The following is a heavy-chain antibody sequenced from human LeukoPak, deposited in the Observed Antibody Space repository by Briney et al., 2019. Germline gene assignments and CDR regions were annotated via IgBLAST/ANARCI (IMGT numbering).Heavy chain of an antibody. D-gene: IGHD5-12*01. CDR2: IWYDGSNK. CDR1: GFTFCSYG. J-gene: IGHJ4*02. CDR3: ARDRALTIYRGHLDY. Sequence: PGGSLRLSCAASGFTFCSYGMHWVRQAPGKGLEWVAVIWYDGSNKYYADSVKGRFTITRDNSKNTLYLQMNSLRAEDTAVYYCARDRALTIYRGHLDYWGQGTLVTVSS. V-gene: IGHV3-33*01.